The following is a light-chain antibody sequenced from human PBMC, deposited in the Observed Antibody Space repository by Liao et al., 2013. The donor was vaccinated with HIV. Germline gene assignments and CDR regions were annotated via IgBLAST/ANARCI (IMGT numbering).Light chain of an antibody. V-gene: IGLV3-1*01. CDR1: KLGDKY. CDR3: QVWDSSSRV. CDR2: QDN. J-gene: IGLJ3*02. Sequence: SYDLTQPPSVSVSPGQTASITCSGDKLGDKYTCWYQQKPGQSPVLLIYQDNKRPSGIPERFSGSNSGNTATLTISGTQAMDEADYFCQVWDSSSRVFGGGTKLTVL.